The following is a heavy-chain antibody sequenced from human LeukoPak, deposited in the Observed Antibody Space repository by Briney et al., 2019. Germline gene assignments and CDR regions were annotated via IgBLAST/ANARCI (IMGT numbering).Heavy chain of an antibody. CDR3: ARDPAYYDSGAGAFDI. Sequence: PGGSLRLSCAASGFTVSSNYMSWVRQAPGKGLEWVSVIYSGGSTYYADSVKGRFTISRDNSKNTLYLQMNSLRAEDTAVYYCARDPAYYDSGAGAFDIWGQGTMVTVSS. D-gene: IGHD3-22*01. CDR1: GFTVSSNY. V-gene: IGHV3-66*01. J-gene: IGHJ3*02. CDR2: IYSGGST.